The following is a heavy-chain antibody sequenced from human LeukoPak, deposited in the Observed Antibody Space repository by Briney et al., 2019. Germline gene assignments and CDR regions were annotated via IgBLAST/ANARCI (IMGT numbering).Heavy chain of an antibody. D-gene: IGHD3-16*01. CDR1: GGSISSGGYY. Sequence: PSETLSLTCTVSGGSISSGGYYWSWIRQPPGKGLEWIGYIYHSGSTYYNPSLKSRVTISVDRSKNQFSLKLSSVTAADTAVYYCARAARFRLPYYFDYWGQGTLVTVSS. J-gene: IGHJ4*02. V-gene: IGHV4-30-2*01. CDR3: ARAARFRLPYYFDY. CDR2: IYHSGST.